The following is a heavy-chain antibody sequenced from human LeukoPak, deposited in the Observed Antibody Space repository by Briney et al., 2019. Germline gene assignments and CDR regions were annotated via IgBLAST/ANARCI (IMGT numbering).Heavy chain of an antibody. Sequence: GGSLRLSCTASGFTFGDYAMSWVRQAPGKGLEWVGFIRSKAYGGTTEYAASVKGGFTISRDDSKSIAYLQMNSLKTEDTAVYYCTSLTYYYDSSGYPRPPYWGQGTLVTVSS. D-gene: IGHD3-22*01. V-gene: IGHV3-49*04. CDR1: GFTFGDYA. CDR2: IRSKAYGGTT. J-gene: IGHJ4*02. CDR3: TSLTYYYDSSGYPRPPY.